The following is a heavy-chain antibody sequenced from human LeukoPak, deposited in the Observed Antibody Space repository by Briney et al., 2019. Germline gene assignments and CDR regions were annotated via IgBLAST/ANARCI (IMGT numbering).Heavy chain of an antibody. J-gene: IGHJ4*02. CDR3: ARVSSSWTYYFDY. CDR1: GGSFSGYY. Sequence: SETLSLTCAVYGGSFSGYYWSWIRQPPGKGLEWIGSIYYSGSTYCNPSLKSRVTISVDTSKNQFSLKLSSVTAADTAVYYCARVSSSWTYYFDYWGQGTLVTVSS. CDR2: IYYSGST. D-gene: IGHD6-13*01. V-gene: IGHV4-34*01.